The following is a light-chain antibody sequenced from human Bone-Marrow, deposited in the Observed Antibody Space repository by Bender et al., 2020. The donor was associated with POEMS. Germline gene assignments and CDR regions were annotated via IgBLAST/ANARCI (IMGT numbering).Light chain of an antibody. CDR3: SSYTSSSTLVL. Sequence: QSVLTQPPSASGTPGQRVTISCSGGSSNIGAHAVNWYQQLPGTAPKLLIYRNNQRPSGVPDRFSGSKSGTSASLAISGLRSEDEADYYCSSYTSSSTLVLFGGGTKLAVL. CDR2: RNN. V-gene: IGLV1-47*01. CDR1: SSNIGAHA. J-gene: IGLJ2*01.